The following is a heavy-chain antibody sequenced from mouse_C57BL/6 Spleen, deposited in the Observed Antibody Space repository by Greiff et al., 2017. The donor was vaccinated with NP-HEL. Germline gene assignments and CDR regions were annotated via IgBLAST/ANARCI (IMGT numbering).Heavy chain of an antibody. CDR3: ARDYYSIAWFAY. V-gene: IGHV5-17*01. CDR1: GFTFSDYG. Sequence: EVKVVESGGGLVKPGGSLKLSCAASGFTFSDYGMHWVRQAPEKGLEWVAYISSGSSTIYYADTVKGRFTISRDNAKNTLFLQMTSLRSEDTAMYYCARDYYSIAWFAYWGQGTLVTVSA. J-gene: IGHJ3*01. CDR2: ISSGSSTI. D-gene: IGHD2-5*01.